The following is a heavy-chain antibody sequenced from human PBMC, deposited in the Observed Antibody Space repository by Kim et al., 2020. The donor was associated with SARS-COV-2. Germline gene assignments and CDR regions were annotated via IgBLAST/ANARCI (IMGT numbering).Heavy chain of an antibody. J-gene: IGHJ4*02. Sequence: DSVKGRFTISRDNSKNTLYLQMNSLRAEDTAVYYCAKGAALWFGELLFDYWGQGTLVTVSS. D-gene: IGHD3-10*01. V-gene: IGHV3-23*03. CDR3: AKGAALWFGELLFDY.